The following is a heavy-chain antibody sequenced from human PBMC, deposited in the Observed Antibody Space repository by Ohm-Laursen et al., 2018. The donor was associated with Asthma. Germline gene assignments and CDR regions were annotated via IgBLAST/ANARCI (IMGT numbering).Heavy chain of an antibody. CDR3: VRWTSGYFDY. D-gene: IGHD4-23*01. J-gene: IGHJ4*02. CDR1: GGSISSYY. Sequence: SETLSLTCTVSGGSISSYYWSWIRQPPGKGLEWIGYIYYSGSTNYNPSLKSRVTISVDTSKNQFSLKLSSVTAADTAVYYCVRWTSGYFDYWGQGTLVTVSS. CDR2: IYYSGST. V-gene: IGHV4-59*01.